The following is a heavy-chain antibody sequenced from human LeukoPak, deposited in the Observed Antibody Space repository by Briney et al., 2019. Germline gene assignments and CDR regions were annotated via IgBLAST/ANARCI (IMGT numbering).Heavy chain of an antibody. D-gene: IGHD3-22*01. V-gene: IGHV3-7*01. CDR3: ALDYYDSSGYYGGRGYFDY. CDR2: IKQDGSEK. CDR1: GFTFSSYW. Sequence: GGSLRLSCAASGFTFSSYWMSWVRQAPGKGLEWVANIKQDGSEKYYVDSVKGRFTISRDNAKNSLYLQMNSLRAEDTAVYYCALDYYDSSGYYGGRGYFDYWGQGTLVTVSS. J-gene: IGHJ4*02.